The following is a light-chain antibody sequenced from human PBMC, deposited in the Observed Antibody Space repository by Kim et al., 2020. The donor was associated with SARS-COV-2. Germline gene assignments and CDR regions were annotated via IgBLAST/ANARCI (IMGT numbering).Light chain of an antibody. CDR1: RSISSH. V-gene: IGKV1-39*01. Sequence: DIQMTQSPSSLSASVGDRITITCRASRSISSHLNWYQQKPGEAPKVLIYAASSLQGGVPSRFGGSGSGTNFTLTISSLQPEDFATYYCQQSFRTQRTFGQGTKVDIK. CDR3: QQSFRTQRT. J-gene: IGKJ1*01. CDR2: AAS.